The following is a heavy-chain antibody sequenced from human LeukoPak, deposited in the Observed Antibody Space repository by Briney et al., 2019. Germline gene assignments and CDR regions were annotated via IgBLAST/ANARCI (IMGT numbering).Heavy chain of an antibody. CDR2: IFSNDEK. CDR1: GFSINNARMG. D-gene: IGHD2-8*01. CDR3: GRIRREVGLSRGVYGMDV. Sequence: ESGPTLINPTEPLTLTCTVSGFSINNARMGVSWIRQPPGKALEGLSHIFSNDEKSYRTSLKSRLTISKNTSKSQVILTMTNMGPVDTATYYCGRIRREVGLSRGVYGMDVWGQGTTVTVSS. J-gene: IGHJ6*02. V-gene: IGHV2-26*01.